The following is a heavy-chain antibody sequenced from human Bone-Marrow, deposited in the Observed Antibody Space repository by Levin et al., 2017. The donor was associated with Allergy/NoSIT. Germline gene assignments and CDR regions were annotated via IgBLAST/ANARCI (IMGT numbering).Heavy chain of an antibody. CDR2: ISSSSTYR. V-gene: IGHV3-21*03. Sequence: GGSLRLSCVASEVIVTYYTVYWVRQAPGKGLEWVSSISSSSTYRHYAESVKGRFTISRDTAKNSVSLQMSSLRAEDTAIYYGATHGGYSNRGSDYWGQGILVTVSS. CDR3: ATHGGYSNRGSDY. J-gene: IGHJ4*02. CDR1: EVIVTYYT. D-gene: IGHD6-13*01.